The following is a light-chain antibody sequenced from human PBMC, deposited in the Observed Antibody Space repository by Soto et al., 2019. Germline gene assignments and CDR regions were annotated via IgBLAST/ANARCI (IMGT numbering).Light chain of an antibody. CDR3: QQYYSYSPFT. Sequence: DIQMTQSPSTLPASVGDRVTITCRASQSISTWLAWYQQKPGKAPKVLIYQASSFESGVPSRFSGSGSGTESTHNISDLQPDDYATYYCQQYYSYSPFTFGQGTKLEIK. CDR2: QAS. J-gene: IGKJ2*01. CDR1: QSISTW. V-gene: IGKV1-5*03.